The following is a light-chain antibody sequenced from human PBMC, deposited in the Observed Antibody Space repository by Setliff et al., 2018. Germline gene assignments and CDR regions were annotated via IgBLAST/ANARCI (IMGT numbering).Light chain of an antibody. CDR2: SNN. Sequence: QSVLTQPPSVSGAPGQRVTISCTGSSSNLGAGFTVHWYQVLPGKAPKLLIYSNNFRPSGVPDRFSGSKSGTSASLAITGLQSQDEADYYCQSYGGGLHGYVFGTGTKVTVL. V-gene: IGLV1-40*01. CDR1: SSNLGAGFT. CDR3: QSYGGGLHGYV. J-gene: IGLJ1*01.